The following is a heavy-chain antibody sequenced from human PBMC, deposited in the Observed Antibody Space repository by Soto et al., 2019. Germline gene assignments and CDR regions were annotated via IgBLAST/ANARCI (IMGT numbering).Heavy chain of an antibody. CDR3: ASVGDYGSGSYLY. Sequence: QVQLVQSGAEVKKPGSSVKVSCKASGGTFSSYAISWVRQAPGQGLEWMGGIIPIFGTANYAQKFQGRVTITPDESTGTAYRELSSLRSENTAVYYCASVGDYGSGSYLYWGQGSLVTVSS. J-gene: IGHJ4*02. CDR1: GGTFSSYA. V-gene: IGHV1-69*05. D-gene: IGHD3-10*01. CDR2: IIPIFGTA.